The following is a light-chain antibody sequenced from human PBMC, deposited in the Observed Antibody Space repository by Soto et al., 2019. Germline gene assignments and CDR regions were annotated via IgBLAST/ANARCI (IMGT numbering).Light chain of an antibody. Sequence: QSVLTQPPSASGSPGQSVAISCTGTSSDVGGYDYVSWYQQHPGKAPKLMIYHVTKRPSGVPDRFSGSKSGNTASLTVSGLQAEDEADYYCSSYAGTHIVFGTGTKVTVL. CDR3: SSYAGTHIV. V-gene: IGLV2-8*01. CDR1: SSDVGGYDY. J-gene: IGLJ1*01. CDR2: HVT.